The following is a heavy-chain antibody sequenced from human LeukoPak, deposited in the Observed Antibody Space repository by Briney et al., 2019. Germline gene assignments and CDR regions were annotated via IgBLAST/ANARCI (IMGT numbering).Heavy chain of an antibody. CDR3: AKGLERWLQSPFDY. D-gene: IGHD5-24*01. J-gene: IGHJ4*02. Sequence: PGGSLSLSCAASGFTFSSYAMSWVRQAPGKGLEWVSLISGSGGSTDYADSVKGRFTISRDNSKNTLYLQMNSLRAEDTAVYYCAKGLERWLQSPFDYWGQGTLVTVSS. CDR1: GFTFSSYA. CDR2: ISGSGGST. V-gene: IGHV3-23*01.